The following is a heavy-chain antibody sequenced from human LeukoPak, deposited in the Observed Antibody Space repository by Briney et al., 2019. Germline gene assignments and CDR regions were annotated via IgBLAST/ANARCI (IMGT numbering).Heavy chain of an antibody. CDR3: ARGISGYYYGTDY. CDR2: IYSGGST. CDR1: GFTVSSNY. Sequence: PGGPLRLSCAASGFTVSSNYMSWVRQAPGKGLEWVSVIYSGGSTYYADSVKGRFTISRDNSKNTLYLQMNSLRAEDTAVYYCARGISGYYYGTDYWGQGTLVTVSS. V-gene: IGHV3-66*02. D-gene: IGHD3-22*01. J-gene: IGHJ4*02.